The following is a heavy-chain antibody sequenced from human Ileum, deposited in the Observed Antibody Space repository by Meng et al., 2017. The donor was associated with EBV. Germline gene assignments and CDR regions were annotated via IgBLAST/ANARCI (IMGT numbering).Heavy chain of an antibody. J-gene: IGHJ4*02. CDR2: IHHTRGP. CDR1: GDSISNEHW. V-gene: IGHV4-4*02. D-gene: IGHD2-8*01. Sequence: QVQLQESGPGLVGPSGTLSLTCSFSGDSISNEHWWSWVRQSPGKGLEWIGEIHHTRGPNYNPSLKSRVIISVDKSNNHFSLRLSAVTAADTAVYYCASNGAFSLDHWGQGTLVTVSS. CDR3: ASNGAFSLDH.